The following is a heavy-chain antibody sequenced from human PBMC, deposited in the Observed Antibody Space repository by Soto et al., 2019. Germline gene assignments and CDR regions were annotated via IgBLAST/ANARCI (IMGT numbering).Heavy chain of an antibody. J-gene: IGHJ4*02. CDR1: GYTFTSYA. V-gene: IGHV1-3*01. D-gene: IGHD5-18*01. Sequence: ASVPVSCKASGYTFTSYAMHWVRQAPGQRLEWMGWINAGNGNTKYSQKFQGRVTITRDTSASTAYMELSSLRSEDTAVYYCARDPGYSYADYWGQGTLVTVSS. CDR3: ARDPGYSYADY. CDR2: INAGNGNT.